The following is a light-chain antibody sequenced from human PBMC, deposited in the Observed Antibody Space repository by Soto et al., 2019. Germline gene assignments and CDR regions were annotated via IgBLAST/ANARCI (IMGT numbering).Light chain of an antibody. Sequence: QSVLTQPASVSGSPGQSITISCTGTSSDVGSYNLVSWYQQHPGKATKLMIYEGSKRPSGVSNRLSGSKSGNTASLAISGLQAEDEADYYCCSYAGSSTFYVFGTGTKLTVL. J-gene: IGLJ1*01. V-gene: IGLV2-23*01. CDR2: EGS. CDR1: SSDVGSYNL. CDR3: CSYAGSSTFYV.